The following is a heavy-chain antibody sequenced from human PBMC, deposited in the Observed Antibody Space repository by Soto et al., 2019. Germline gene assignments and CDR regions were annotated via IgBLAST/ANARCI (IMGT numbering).Heavy chain of an antibody. J-gene: IGHJ5*02. CDR2: IYYSGST. V-gene: IGHV4-30-4*01. Sequence: SETLSLTCTVSGGSISSGDYYWSWIRQPPGKGLEWIGYIYYSGSTYYNPSLKSRVTISVDTSKSQFSLKLSSVTAADTAVYYCARGLWFGELLWYNWFDPWGQGTLVTVSS. D-gene: IGHD3-10*01. CDR1: GGSISSGDYY. CDR3: ARGLWFGELLWYNWFDP.